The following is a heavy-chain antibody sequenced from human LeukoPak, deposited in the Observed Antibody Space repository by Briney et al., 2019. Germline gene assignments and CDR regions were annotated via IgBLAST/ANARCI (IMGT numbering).Heavy chain of an antibody. CDR3: ARFRSGSLDY. Sequence: SETLSLTCTVSGDSISSYYWSWIQQPAGKGLEWIGRINTSGNTNYSPSLKSRVTMSLDTSKNQFSLKLSSVTAADTAIYYCARFRSGSLDYWGQGALVTVSS. V-gene: IGHV4-4*07. CDR2: INTSGNT. J-gene: IGHJ4*02. D-gene: IGHD1-26*01. CDR1: GDSISSYY.